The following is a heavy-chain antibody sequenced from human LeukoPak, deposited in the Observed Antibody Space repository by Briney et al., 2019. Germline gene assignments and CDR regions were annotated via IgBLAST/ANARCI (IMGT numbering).Heavy chain of an antibody. Sequence: PGGSLRLSCAASGFTFDDYAMHWVRQAPGKGLEWVSLISGDGGSTYYADSVKGRFTISRGNSKNSLYLQMNSLRTEDTALYYCAKAPYCSSTSCYVRAIGYYYGVDVWGQGTTVTVSS. J-gene: IGHJ6*02. CDR2: ISGDGGST. CDR1: GFTFDDYA. V-gene: IGHV3-43*02. CDR3: AKAPYCSSTSCYVRAIGYYYGVDV. D-gene: IGHD2-2*01.